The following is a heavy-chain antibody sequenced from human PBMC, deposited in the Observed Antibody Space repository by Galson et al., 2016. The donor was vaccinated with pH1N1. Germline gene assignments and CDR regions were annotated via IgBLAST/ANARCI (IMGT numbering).Heavy chain of an antibody. J-gene: IGHJ6*03. D-gene: IGHD2-15*01. CDR1: GYTFTNYD. CDR3: ARAGCVSGSCRTGIHYYMDV. Sequence: SVKVSCKASGYTFTNYDINWVRQATGQGLEWMGWMNPNSGNTGYAQKFQGRGTITRNTSRSTAYMERSSLRSEDTALYYCARAGCVSGSCRTGIHYYMDVWGEGTTVTVTS. V-gene: IGHV1-8*01. CDR2: MNPNSGNT.